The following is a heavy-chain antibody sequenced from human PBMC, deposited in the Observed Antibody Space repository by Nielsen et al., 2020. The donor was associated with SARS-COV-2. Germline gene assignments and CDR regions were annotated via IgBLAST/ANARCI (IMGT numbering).Heavy chain of an antibody. CDR3: ARDRGDGYNSGVDY. Sequence: ASVKVSCKTSGYTFTNYGISWVRQAPGQGLEWMGWISAHNGNRKYAQKFQGRVTMTTDTATPTAYMELRSLTSDDTAVYYCARDRGDGYNSGVDYWGQGTLVTVSS. CDR1: GYTFTNYG. D-gene: IGHD5-24*01. V-gene: IGHV1-18*04. CDR2: ISAHNGNR. J-gene: IGHJ4*02.